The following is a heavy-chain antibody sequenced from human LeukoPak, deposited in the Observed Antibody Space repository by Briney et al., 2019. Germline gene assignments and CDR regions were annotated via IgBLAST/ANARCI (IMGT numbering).Heavy chain of an antibody. J-gene: IGHJ4*02. CDR3: ARAQSYYDFWSGEQN. V-gene: IGHV3-9*01. CDR2: ISWNSGSI. Sequence: GRSLRLSCAASGFTFDDYAMHWVRPAPGKGLEWVSGISWNSGSIDYVDSVKGRFTISRDNAKNSLYLQMNSLRAEDTAVYYCARAQSYYDFWSGEQNWGQGTLVTVSS. D-gene: IGHD3-3*01. CDR1: GFTFDDYA.